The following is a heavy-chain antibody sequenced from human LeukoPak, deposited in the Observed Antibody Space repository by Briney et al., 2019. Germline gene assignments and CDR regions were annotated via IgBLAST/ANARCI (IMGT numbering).Heavy chain of an antibody. J-gene: IGHJ6*02. CDR1: GYTCTGYY. V-gene: IGHV1-2*02. D-gene: IGHD1-14*01. CDR2: INPNSGGT. CDR3: AIYGSHRSSRIHSIGA. Sequence: ASVKVSCRAAGYTCTGYYMHWVRQAPGQELEGMVWINPNSGGTNYAQQFQGRVTMTRDTTISTGYMELGRLRSDDTAVYYSAIYGSHRSSRIHSIGAWGLGTTVTVSS.